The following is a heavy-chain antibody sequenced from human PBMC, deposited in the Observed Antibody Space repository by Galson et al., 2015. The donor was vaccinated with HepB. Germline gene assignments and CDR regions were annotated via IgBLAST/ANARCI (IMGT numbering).Heavy chain of an antibody. V-gene: IGHV1-18*01. D-gene: IGHD2-15*01. CDR2: ISAYNGNT. Sequence: QSGAEVKKPGASVKVSCKASGYTFTSYGISWVRQAPGQGLEWMGWISAYNGNTNYAQKLQGRVTMTTDTSTSTAYMELRSLRSDDTAVYYCAREGGCSGGSCYFWYYYGMDVWGQGTTVTVSS. CDR1: GYTFTSYG. CDR3: AREGGCSGGSCYFWYYYGMDV. J-gene: IGHJ6*02.